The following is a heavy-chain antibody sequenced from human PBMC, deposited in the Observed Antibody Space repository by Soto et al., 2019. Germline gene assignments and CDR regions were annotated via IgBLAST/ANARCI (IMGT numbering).Heavy chain of an antibody. CDR2: IIPILGIA. V-gene: IGHV1-69*08. Sequence: QVQLVQSGAEVKKPGSSVKVSCKASGGTFSSYTISWVRHAPGQGLEWMGRIIPILGIANYEQKFQGRVTITADKSTSTAYMELSSLRSEDTAVYYCARDQPAHYGMDVWGQGTTVTVSS. J-gene: IGHJ6*02. CDR3: ARDQPAHYGMDV. CDR1: GGTFSSYT.